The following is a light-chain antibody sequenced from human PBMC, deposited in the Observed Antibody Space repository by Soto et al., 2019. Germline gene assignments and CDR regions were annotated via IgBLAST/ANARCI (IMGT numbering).Light chain of an antibody. CDR2: DAS. CDR1: QNVGSN. J-gene: IGKJ5*01. CDR3: QQRSNWPIT. V-gene: IGKV3-11*01. Sequence: EIVMTQSPATLSVSPGERATLSCRASQNVGSNLAWYQQKPGQAPRLLIYDASNRATGIPARFSGSGSGTDFTLTISSLEPEDFAVYYCQQRSNWPITFGQGTRLENK.